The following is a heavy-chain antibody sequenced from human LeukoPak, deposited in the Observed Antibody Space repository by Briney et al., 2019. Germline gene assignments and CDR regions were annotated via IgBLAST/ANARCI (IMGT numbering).Heavy chain of an antibody. CDR2: IYSGGST. J-gene: IGHJ5*02. CDR1: GFTVSSNY. V-gene: IGHV3-53*05. D-gene: IGHD1-14*01. CDR3: AKRKAGTSNWFDP. Sequence: LPGGSLRLSCAASGFTVSSNYMSWVRQAPGKGLEWVSVIYSGGSTYYADSVKGRFTISRDNSKNTLYLQMNSLRAEDTAVYYCAKRKAGTSNWFDPWGQGTLVTVSS.